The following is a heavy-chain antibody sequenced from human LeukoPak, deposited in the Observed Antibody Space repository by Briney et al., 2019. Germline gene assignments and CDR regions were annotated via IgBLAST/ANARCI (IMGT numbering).Heavy chain of an antibody. CDR3: VRDTSARIAVAGTLDY. J-gene: IGHJ4*02. CDR1: GFTFSSYA. CDR2: ISYDGSNK. Sequence: PGGSLRLSCAASGFTFSSYAMHWVRQAPGKGLEWVAVISYDGSNKYYADSVKGRFTISRDNSKNTLYLQMNSLRAEDTAVYYCVRDTSARIAVAGTLDYWGQGTLVTVSS. V-gene: IGHV3-30-3*01. D-gene: IGHD6-19*01.